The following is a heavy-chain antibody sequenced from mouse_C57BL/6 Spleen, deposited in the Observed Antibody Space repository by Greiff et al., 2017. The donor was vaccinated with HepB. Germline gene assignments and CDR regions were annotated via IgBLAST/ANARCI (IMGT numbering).Heavy chain of an antibody. D-gene: IGHD2-4*01. Sequence: QVQLQQPGAELVKPGASVKMSCKASGYTFTSYWITWVKQRPGQGLEWIGDIYPGSGSTNYNEKFKSKATLTVDTSSSTAYMQLSSLTSEDSAVYYCARWEIYYDYLDYWGQGTTLTVSS. CDR1: GYTFTSYW. J-gene: IGHJ2*01. CDR2: IYPGSGST. CDR3: ARWEIYYDYLDY. V-gene: IGHV1-55*01.